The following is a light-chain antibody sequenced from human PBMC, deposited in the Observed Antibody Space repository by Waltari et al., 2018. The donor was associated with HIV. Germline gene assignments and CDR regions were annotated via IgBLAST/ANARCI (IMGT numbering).Light chain of an antibody. CDR1: QSVLYSANNQNY. CDR2: WAS. J-gene: IGKJ1*01. V-gene: IGKV4-1*01. CDR3: QQFYSDLWT. Sequence: DIVMTQSPDSLAVSLGERATIHFTSSQSVLYSANNQNYLAWYQQKPGQPPKLLIYWASTRESGVPDRFSGSGSGTDFTLTISSLQAADVAVYYCQQFYSDLWTFGQGTKVEIK.